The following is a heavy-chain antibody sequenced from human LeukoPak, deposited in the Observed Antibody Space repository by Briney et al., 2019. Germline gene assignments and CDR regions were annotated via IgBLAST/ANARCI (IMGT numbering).Heavy chain of an antibody. D-gene: IGHD4-11*01. CDR1: GFTFSSYG. Sequence: PGGSLRLSCAASGFTFSSYGTHWVRQAPGKGLEWVAVIWYDGSNKNYADSVKGRFTISRDNSKNTLYLQMNSLRAEDTAVYYCARVADYSNSAHADYWGQGTLVTVSS. CDR2: IWYDGSNK. V-gene: IGHV3-33*01. CDR3: ARVADYSNSAHADY. J-gene: IGHJ4*02.